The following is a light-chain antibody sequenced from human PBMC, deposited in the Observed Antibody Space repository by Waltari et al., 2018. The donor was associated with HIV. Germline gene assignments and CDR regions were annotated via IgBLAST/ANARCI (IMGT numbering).Light chain of an antibody. CDR2: GAS. V-gene: IGKV3-20*01. CDR1: QSFPTTA. CDR3: QQYVTSRVT. J-gene: IGKJ5*01. Sequence: EIVLTQSPGTLSLSPGERATLSCRASQSFPTTAIAWHQLKTGQAPRVVLYGASSRAIGIPVRFSSSASGTNFTLTISRLEPEDFAVYYCQQYVTSRVTFGQGTRLEIK.